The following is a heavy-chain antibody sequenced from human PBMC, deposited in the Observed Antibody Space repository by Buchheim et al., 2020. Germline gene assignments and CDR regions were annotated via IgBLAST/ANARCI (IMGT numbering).Heavy chain of an antibody. V-gene: IGHV3-11*06. Sequence: QVQLVESGGGLVKPGGSLRLSCAASGFTFSDYYMSWIRQAPGKGLEWVSYISSSSSYTNYADSVKGRFTISRDNAKNSLYLQMNSLRAEDTAVYYCARAEIRPGIAVAGTVEYFDYWGQGTLVTVCS. CDR3: ARAEIRPGIAVAGTVEYFDY. D-gene: IGHD6-19*01. J-gene: IGHJ4*02. CDR1: GFTFSDYY. CDR2: ISSSSSYT.